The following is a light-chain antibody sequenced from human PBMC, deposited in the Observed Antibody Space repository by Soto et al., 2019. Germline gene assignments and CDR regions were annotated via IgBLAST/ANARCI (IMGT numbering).Light chain of an antibody. J-gene: IGLJ3*02. Sequence: QSALTQPASVSGSPGQSITISCTGTTSDVGRYNYVSWHQQHPGKAPKLLIFDVINRPSGVSDRFSGSKSGNTASLTISGLQAEDEADYYCNSYTTGTTWVFGGGTKLTVL. CDR3: NSYTTGTTWV. V-gene: IGLV2-14*01. CDR2: DVI. CDR1: TSDVGRYNY.